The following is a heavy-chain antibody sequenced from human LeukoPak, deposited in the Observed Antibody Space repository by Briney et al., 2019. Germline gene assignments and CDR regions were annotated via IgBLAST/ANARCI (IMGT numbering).Heavy chain of an antibody. Sequence: GGSLRLSCAASGFTFSSYAMHWVRQAPGKGLEWVAVISYDGSNKYYADSVKGRFTISRDNSKNTLYLQMNSLRAEDTAVYYCAKELSGWYRENWFDPWGQGTLVTVSS. CDR3: AKELSGWYRENWFDP. CDR2: ISYDGSNK. V-gene: IGHV3-30*04. J-gene: IGHJ5*02. D-gene: IGHD6-19*01. CDR1: GFTFSSYA.